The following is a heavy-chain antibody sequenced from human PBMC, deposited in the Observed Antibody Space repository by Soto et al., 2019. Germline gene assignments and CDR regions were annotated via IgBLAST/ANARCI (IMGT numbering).Heavy chain of an antibody. D-gene: IGHD2-21*01. J-gene: IGHJ5*02. CDR1: GFTFSNYA. V-gene: IGHV3-23*01. Sequence: GGSLRLSCAASGFTFSNYAMSWVRQAPGKGLEWVSGISYSGGSTYYAVSVEGRFTISRDDPKNTLYLQMNSLRAEDTAVYYCAGDPPNMVNPWGQGTLVTVYS. CDR3: AGDPPNMVNP. CDR2: ISYSGGST.